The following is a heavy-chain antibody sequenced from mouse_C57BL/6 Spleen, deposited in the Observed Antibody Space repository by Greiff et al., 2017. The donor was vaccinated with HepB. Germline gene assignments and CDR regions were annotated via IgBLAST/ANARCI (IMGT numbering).Heavy chain of an antibody. J-gene: IGHJ4*01. D-gene: IGHD2-5*01. CDR2: IDPDSGGT. V-gene: IGHV1-72*01. CDR1: GYTFTSYW. CDR3: GRLGDSNGAMDY. Sequence: QVQLKQPGAELVKPGASVKLSCKASGYTFTSYWMHWVKQRPGRGLEWIGRIDPDSGGTKYNEKFKSKATLTVDKPSSTAYMQLSSLTAADYAVYYCGRLGDSNGAMDYWGQGTSVTVSS.